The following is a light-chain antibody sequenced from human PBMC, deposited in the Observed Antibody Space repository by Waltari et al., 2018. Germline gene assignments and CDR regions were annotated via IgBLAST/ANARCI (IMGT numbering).Light chain of an antibody. CDR2: EVS. Sequence: QSALTHPASVSGSPGQSITIPSTGTSSDVGSYILVSWYQQHPGKAPKLMIYEVSKRTSGVSNRFSGSKSGNTASLTISGLQAEDEADYYCCSYAGSSTVVFGGGTKLTVL. V-gene: IGLV2-23*02. J-gene: IGLJ2*01. CDR1: SSDVGSYIL. CDR3: CSYAGSSTVV.